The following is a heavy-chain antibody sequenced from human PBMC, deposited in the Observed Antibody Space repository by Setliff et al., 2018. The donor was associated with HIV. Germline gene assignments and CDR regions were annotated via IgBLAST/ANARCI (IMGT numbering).Heavy chain of an antibody. CDR2: INSNNGGT. Sequence: ASVKVSCKASGYTFTAYYIHWVRQAPGQGLEWMGWINSNNGGTTYAQKFQGRVTMTRDTSTSTVYMELSSLRSEDTAVYYCARDPAPSSSASYFQHWGQGTPVTVSS. CDR3: ARDPAPSSSASYFQH. J-gene: IGHJ1*01. D-gene: IGHD6-6*01. CDR1: GYTFTAYY. V-gene: IGHV1-2*02.